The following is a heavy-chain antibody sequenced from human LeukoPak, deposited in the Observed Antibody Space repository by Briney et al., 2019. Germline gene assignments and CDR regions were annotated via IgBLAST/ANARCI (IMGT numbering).Heavy chain of an antibody. J-gene: IGHJ4*02. D-gene: IGHD5-12*01. CDR1: GFTFSTYL. CDR2: LHGSGTDT. CDR3: SKTSRVNSGYDSRFDY. Sequence: PGGSRRLSCAASGFTFSTYLMSWVRQAPGKGLEWVSDLHGSGTDTYYVDSVRGRFTISRDNPKNPLYLQINRLRAECTAIYYWSKTSRVNSGYDSRFDYWGQGTLVTVTS. V-gene: IGHV3-23*01.